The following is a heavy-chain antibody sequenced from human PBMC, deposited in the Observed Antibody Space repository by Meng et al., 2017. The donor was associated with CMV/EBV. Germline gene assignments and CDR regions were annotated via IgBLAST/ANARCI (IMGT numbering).Heavy chain of an antibody. D-gene: IGHD3-3*01. Sequence: GESLKISCAASGFTFSGSAMHWVRQASGKGLEWVDRIRSKANSYATAYAASVKGRFTISRDDSKNTAYLQMNSLKTEDTAVYYCTRPGIFGVVSGYYYGMDVWGQGTTVTVSS. V-gene: IGHV3-73*01. CDR2: IRSKANSYAT. CDR1: GFTFSGSA. J-gene: IGHJ6*02. CDR3: TRPGIFGVVSGYYYGMDV.